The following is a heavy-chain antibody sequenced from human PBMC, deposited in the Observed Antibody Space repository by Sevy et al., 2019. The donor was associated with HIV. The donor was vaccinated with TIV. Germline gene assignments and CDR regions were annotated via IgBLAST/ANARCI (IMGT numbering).Heavy chain of an antibody. CDR2: IGSRSSYI. Sequence: EGSLRLSCAVSGFTFSSYTMNWVRQAPGKELEWVSSIGSRSSYIYYADSVKGRFTISRDNAKNSLYLQMNSLRAEDTTVYYCAREEEDYVWGTSRDLTFFDYWGQGTLVTVSS. D-gene: IGHD3-16*02. CDR3: AREEEDYVWGTSRDLTFFDY. CDR1: GFTFSSYT. V-gene: IGHV3-21*01. J-gene: IGHJ4*02.